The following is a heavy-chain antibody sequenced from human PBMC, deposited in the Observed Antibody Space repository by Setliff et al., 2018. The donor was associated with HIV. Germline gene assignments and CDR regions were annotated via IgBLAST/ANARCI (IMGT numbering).Heavy chain of an antibody. CDR2: IYYSGST. Sequence: SETLSLTCTVSGGSISSYYWSWIRQPPGKGLEWIGYIYYSGSTNYNPSLESRVTISVDTSKNQFSLKLSSVTAADTAVYYCARGMLRSSWYAHHDAFDIWGQGTMVTVSS. D-gene: IGHD6-13*01. J-gene: IGHJ3*02. CDR3: ARGMLRSSWYAHHDAFDI. CDR1: GGSISSYY. V-gene: IGHV4-59*01.